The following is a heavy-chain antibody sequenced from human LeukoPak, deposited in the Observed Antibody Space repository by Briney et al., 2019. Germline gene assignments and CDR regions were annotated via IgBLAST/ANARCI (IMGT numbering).Heavy chain of an antibody. CDR1: GVSINTCCYD. D-gene: IGHD5-18*01. CDR3: ARGRSYGFDFDS. J-gene: IGHJ4*02. Sequence: SETLSLTCDVSGVSINTCCYDWTWIRQPPGKGLEWIGYKYYSGSTRYNSSLRSRLTISLDTSKNQFSLRLTSVTAADTAVYYCARGRSYGFDFDSWGPGTLVIVSS. CDR2: KYYSGST. V-gene: IGHV4-61*01.